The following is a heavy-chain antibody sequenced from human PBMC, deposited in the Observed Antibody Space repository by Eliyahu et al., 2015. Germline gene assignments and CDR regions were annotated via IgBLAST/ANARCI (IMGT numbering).Heavy chain of an antibody. CDR2: INHSGST. D-gene: IGHD6-13*01. CDR3: ARGAAAASFAY. CDR1: GGSFSGYY. Sequence: QVQLQQWGAGLLKPSETLSLTCAVYGGSFSGYYWSWIRQPPGKGLEWIGEINHSGSTNYNPSLKSRVTISVDTSKNQFSLKLSSVTAADTAVYYCARGAAAASFAYWGQGTLVTVSS. J-gene: IGHJ4*02. V-gene: IGHV4-34*01.